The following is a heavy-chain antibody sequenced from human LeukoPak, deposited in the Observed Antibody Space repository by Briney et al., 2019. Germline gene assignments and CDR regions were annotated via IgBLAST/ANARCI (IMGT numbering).Heavy chain of an antibody. CDR2: ISGSGGST. V-gene: IGHV3-23*01. D-gene: IGHD3-3*01. CDR1: GFTFSDYY. J-gene: IGHJ6*03. Sequence: GGSLRLSCAASGFTFSDYYMSWIRQAPGKGLEWVSAISGSGGSTYYADSVKGRFTISRDNSKNTLYLQMNSLRAEDTAVYYCAKDPEKKSGPYYYYMDVWGKGTTVTVSS. CDR3: AKDPEKKSGPYYYYMDV.